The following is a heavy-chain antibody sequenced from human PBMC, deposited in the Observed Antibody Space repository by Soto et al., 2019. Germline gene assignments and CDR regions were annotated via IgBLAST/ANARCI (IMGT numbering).Heavy chain of an antibody. Sequence: GGSLRLSCAASGFTFSDYYMSWIRQAPGKGLEWVSYISSSGSTIYYADSVKGRFTISRDNAKNSLYLQMNSLRAEDTAVYYCARDLDNTMDWLKWYYYGLAYNWFDPWGQGTLVTVSS. D-gene: IGHD3-10*01. CDR2: ISSSGSTI. CDR3: ARDLDNTMDWLKWYYYGLAYNWFDP. CDR1: GFTFSDYY. V-gene: IGHV3-11*01. J-gene: IGHJ5*02.